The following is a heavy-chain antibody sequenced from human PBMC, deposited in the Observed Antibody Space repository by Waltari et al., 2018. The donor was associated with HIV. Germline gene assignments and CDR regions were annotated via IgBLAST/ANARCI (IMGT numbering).Heavy chain of an antibody. CDR2: IYTSGST. J-gene: IGHJ4*02. Sequence: QVQLQQSRPGLLTPSQTLSLTSSASGGAISSGRHYWSWIRQPDGKGLEWIGRIYTSGSTNYNPSLKSRVSISVDTSKNQFSLKLSSVTAADTAVYYCASQYSYGLRPNFFDYWGQGTLVTVSS. V-gene: IGHV4-61*02. D-gene: IGHD5-18*01. CDR3: ASQYSYGLRPNFFDY. CDR1: GGAISSGRHY.